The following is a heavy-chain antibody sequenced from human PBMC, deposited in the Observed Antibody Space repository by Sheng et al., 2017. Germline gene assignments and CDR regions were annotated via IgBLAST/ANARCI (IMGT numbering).Heavy chain of an antibody. J-gene: IGHJ6*02. CDR2: ISANGAGP. D-gene: IGHD3-3*01. Sequence: EVQLVESGGGLVQPGGSLRLSCAASGFTFVSYGMSWVRQAPGQGLEWVSGISANGAGPYYAQSVKGRFIISRDNSQQTVSLQMNNLRPEDSALYYCAKTLVPPFQDFWSGRTALDVWDQGP. CDR1: GFTFVSYG. CDR3: AKTLVPPFQDFWSGRTALDV. V-gene: IGHV3-23*04.